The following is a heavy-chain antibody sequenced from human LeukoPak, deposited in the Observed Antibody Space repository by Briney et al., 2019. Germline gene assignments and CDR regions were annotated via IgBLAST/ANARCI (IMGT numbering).Heavy chain of an antibody. CDR1: GGTFSSYA. V-gene: IGHV1-69*06. D-gene: IGHD3-10*01. CDR2: IIPIFGTT. J-gene: IGHJ5*02. Sequence: SVKVSCKASGGTFSSYAISWVRQAPGQGLEWMGGIIPIFGTTNYAQKFQGRVTITADKSTTTAYMELSSLRSEDTAVYYCARGHYGSGSEDLGLFDPWGQGTLVTVSS. CDR3: ARGHYGSGSEDLGLFDP.